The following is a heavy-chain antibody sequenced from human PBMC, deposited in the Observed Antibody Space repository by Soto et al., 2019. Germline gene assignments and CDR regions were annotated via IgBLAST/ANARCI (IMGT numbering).Heavy chain of an antibody. CDR2: ISAYNGNT. V-gene: IGHV1-18*04. J-gene: IGHJ4*02. D-gene: IGHD3-9*01. Sequence: ASVKVSCKASGYTFTSYGISWVRQAPGQGLEWMGWISAYNGNTNYAQKLQGRVTMTTDTSTSTAYVELRSLRSDDTAVYYCARDPPYYDILTGNPFDYWGQGTLVTVSS. CDR1: GYTFTSYG. CDR3: ARDPPYYDILTGNPFDY.